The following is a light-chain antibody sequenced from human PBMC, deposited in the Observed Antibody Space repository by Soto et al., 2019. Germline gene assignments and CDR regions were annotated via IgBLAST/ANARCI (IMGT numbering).Light chain of an antibody. CDR3: GSYTTSSTLV. Sequence: QSALTQPASVSGSPGQSITISCTGTSSDIGSYNYVSWYQQHPGQAPKLIIYDVFNRPSEVSSRFSGSKSGNTASLIISGLQPGDEADYYCGSYTTSSTLVFGGGTQLTVL. J-gene: IGLJ2*01. V-gene: IGLV2-14*03. CDR2: DVF. CDR1: SSDIGSYNY.